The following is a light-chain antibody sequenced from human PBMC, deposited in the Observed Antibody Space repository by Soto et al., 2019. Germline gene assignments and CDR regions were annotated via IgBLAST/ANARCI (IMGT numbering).Light chain of an antibody. Sequence: EIVLTQSPGTLSLSPGERATLSCRASQSVSNNYLAWYQQKPGQAPRLLIYDASNRATGIPARFSGSGSGTDFTLTISSLEPEDFAVYYCQQRSNWPINFGQGTRLEIK. V-gene: IGKV3-11*01. CDR2: DAS. J-gene: IGKJ5*01. CDR3: QQRSNWPIN. CDR1: QSVSNNY.